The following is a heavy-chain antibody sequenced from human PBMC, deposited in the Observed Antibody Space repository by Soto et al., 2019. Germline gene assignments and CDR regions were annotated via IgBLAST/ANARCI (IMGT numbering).Heavy chain of an antibody. Sequence: SGGSLRLSCAAPCFTFINPWVNWVPPAPGEGGVWFGLFKSKTDGGTTDYAAPVKGRFTISRDDSKNTLYLQMNSLKTEDTAVYYCTTVAAAAGNYYYYGMDVWGQGTTVTVSS. J-gene: IGHJ6*02. CDR3: TTVAAAAGNYYYYGMDV. V-gene: IGHV3-15*07. D-gene: IGHD6-13*01. CDR1: CFTFINPW. CDR2: FKSKTDGGTT.